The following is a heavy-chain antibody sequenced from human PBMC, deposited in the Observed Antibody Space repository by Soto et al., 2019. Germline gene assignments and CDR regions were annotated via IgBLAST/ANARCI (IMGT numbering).Heavy chain of an antibody. CDR1: GVTFSSYA. J-gene: IGHJ6*02. Sequence: GGSLRLSCAASGVTFSSYAMHWVRQAPGKGLEWAAVISYDGSNKHYADSVKGRFTISRDNSKNTLYLQMNSLRAEDTAVYYTGTTTYNPSLKSRITVSVDTSKNQFSLKLRSVTAADTAVYYCARRGYSSSWYDGPPTIYYYYGMDVWGQGTTVTVSS. CDR2: ISYDGSNK. D-gene: IGHD3-10*01. V-gene: IGHV3-30-3*01. CDR3: GTTTYNPSLKSRITVSVDTSKNQFSLKLRSVTAADTAVYYCARRGYSSSWYDGPPTIYYYYGMDV.